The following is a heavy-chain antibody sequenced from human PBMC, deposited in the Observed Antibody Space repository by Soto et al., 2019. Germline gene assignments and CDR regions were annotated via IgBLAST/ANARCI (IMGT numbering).Heavy chain of an antibody. CDR3: ARPRPNFGAVDS. J-gene: IGHJ4*02. Sequence: TSETLSLTCAVSGYSITSSSFWGWIRQPPGKGLEWIGSIHLGGTTYYDSSLKSRVTISVDTSRNEFSLKLSSVTAADTAVYYCARPRPNFGAVDSWGQGALVTVSS. CDR2: IHLGGTT. D-gene: IGHD3-10*01. V-gene: IGHV4-38-2*01. CDR1: GYSITSSSF.